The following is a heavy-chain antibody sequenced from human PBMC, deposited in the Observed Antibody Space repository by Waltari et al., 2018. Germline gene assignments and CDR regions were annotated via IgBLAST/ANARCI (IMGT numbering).Heavy chain of an antibody. CDR2: INHSGST. D-gene: IGHD2-2*01. CDR1: GGSFSGYY. Sequence: QVQLQQWGAGLLKPSETLSLTCAVYGGSFSGYYWSWIRQPPGKGLEWIGEINHSGSTNHNPSLKSRVTRSVDTSKNQFSLKLSSVTAADTAVYYCARVGWCSSTSCYGGYYFDYWGQGTLVTVSS. V-gene: IGHV4-34*01. J-gene: IGHJ4*02. CDR3: ARVGWCSSTSCYGGYYFDY.